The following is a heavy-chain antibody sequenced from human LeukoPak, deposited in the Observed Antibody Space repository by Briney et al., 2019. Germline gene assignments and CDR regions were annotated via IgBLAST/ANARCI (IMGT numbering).Heavy chain of an antibody. V-gene: IGHV3-30-3*01. CDR1: GFTFSSYA. CDR2: ISYDGSNK. D-gene: IGHD3-16*01. CDR3: ARDVTYYDYVWGTTLDY. Sequence: GRSLRLSCAASGFTFSSYAMHWVRQAPGKGLEWVAVISYDGSNKYYADSVKGRFTISRDNSKNTLYLQMNSLRAEDTAVYYCARDVTYYDYVWGTTLDYWGQGTLVTVSS. J-gene: IGHJ4*02.